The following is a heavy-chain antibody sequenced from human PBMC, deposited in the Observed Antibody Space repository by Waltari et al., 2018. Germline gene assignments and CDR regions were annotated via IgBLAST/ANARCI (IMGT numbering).Heavy chain of an antibody. J-gene: IGHJ4*02. CDR2: INPNRGGT. CDR1: GYTFTGYY. CDR3: ARLGWDGDYKGLFDY. D-gene: IGHD4-17*01. V-gene: IGHV1-2*02. Sequence: QVQLVQSGAEVKKPGASVKVSCKASGYTFTGYYMHWVRQAPGQGLEGMGWINPNRGGTNYAQKFQGRVTMTRDTSISTAYMELSRLRSDDTAVYYCARLGWDGDYKGLFDYWGQGTLVTVSS.